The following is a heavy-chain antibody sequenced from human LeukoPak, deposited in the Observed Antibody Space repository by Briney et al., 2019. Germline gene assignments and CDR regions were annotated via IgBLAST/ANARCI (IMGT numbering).Heavy chain of an antibody. J-gene: IGHJ4*02. CDR3: AREREGPYGYLDY. CDR1: GDSINNYY. CDR2: IYTSGST. V-gene: IGHV4-4*08. D-gene: IGHD4-17*01. Sequence: SETLSLTCTVSGDSINNYYWSWIRQSPGKGLEWIGRIYTSGSTDYNPSLKSRVTISMGTSQNQFSLKLSSVTAADTGVYYCAREREGPYGYLDYWGQGTLVTVSS.